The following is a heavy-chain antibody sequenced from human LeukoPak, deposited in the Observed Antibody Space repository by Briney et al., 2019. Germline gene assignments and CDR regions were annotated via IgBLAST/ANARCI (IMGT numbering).Heavy chain of an antibody. CDR2: ISFNGGVT. D-gene: IGHD6-13*01. J-gene: IGHJ4*02. V-gene: IGHV3-23*01. CDR1: GFTFNTYA. Sequence: PGGSLRLSCAASGFTFNTYAMGWVRQAPGEGLEWVSGISFNGGVTDYAGSVKGRFTISRDNSKNTLYLQMNSLRAEDTAVYYCARVRANWYEDYWGQGTLVTVSS. CDR3: ARVRANWYEDY.